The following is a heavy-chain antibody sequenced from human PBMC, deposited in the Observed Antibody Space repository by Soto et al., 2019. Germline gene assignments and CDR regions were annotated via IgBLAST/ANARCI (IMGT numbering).Heavy chain of an antibody. J-gene: IGHJ5*01. Sequence: KGLEWVSYISSSSSTIYYADSVKGRFTISRDTAKNSLYLKMKSLRDEDTAVYYCESELAALPWFASWGNGTLVLVFS. CDR2: ISSSSSTI. D-gene: IGHD1-1*01. CDR3: ESELAALPWFAS. V-gene: IGHV3-48*02.